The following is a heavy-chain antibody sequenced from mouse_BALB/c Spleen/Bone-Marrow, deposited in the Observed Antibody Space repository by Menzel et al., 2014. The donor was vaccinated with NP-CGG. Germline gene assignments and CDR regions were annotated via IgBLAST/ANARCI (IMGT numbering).Heavy chain of an antibody. Sequence: EVKLMESGGGLVKLGGSLKLSCAASGFTFSSYYMSWVRQTPEKRLELVAAINSNGGSTYYPDTVKGRFTISRDNAKNTLYLQMSSLKSEDTASYYCARLGNDDAMDYWGQGTSVTVSS. CDR1: GFTFSSYY. CDR3: ARLGNDDAMDY. D-gene: IGHD2-12*01. V-gene: IGHV5-6-2*01. CDR2: INSNGGST. J-gene: IGHJ4*01.